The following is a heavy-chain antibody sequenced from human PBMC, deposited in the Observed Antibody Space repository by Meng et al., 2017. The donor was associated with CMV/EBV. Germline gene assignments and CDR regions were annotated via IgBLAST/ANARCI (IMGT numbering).Heavy chain of an antibody. CDR2: ISGSSTYT. D-gene: IGHD6-13*01. CDR3: ARDIAAAGTYYYFFAMDV. V-gene: IGHV3-21*01. CDR1: GFAFSNHI. J-gene: IGHJ6*02. Sequence: GGSLRLSCAASGFAFSNHIMNWVRQAPGKGLEWVSSISGSSTYTHYADPVKGRFTISRDNARNSLSLEMTSLRAEDTAVYYCARDIAAAGTYYYFFAMDVWGQGTTVTVSS.